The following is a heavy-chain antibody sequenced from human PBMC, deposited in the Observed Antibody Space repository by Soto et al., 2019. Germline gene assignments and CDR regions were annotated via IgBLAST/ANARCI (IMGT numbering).Heavy chain of an antibody. D-gene: IGHD3-22*01. CDR2: IYYSGST. CDR3: AGWLLLTDAFDI. J-gene: IGHJ3*02. V-gene: IGHV4-30-4*01. CDR1: GGSISSGDYY. Sequence: QVQLQESGPGLVKPSQTLSLTCTVSGGSISSGDYYWSWIRQPPGKGLEWIGYIYYSGSTYYNPSLKSRVTISVDTSKNQLSLRLSSVTAADTAVYYCAGWLLLTDAFDIWGQGTMVTVSS.